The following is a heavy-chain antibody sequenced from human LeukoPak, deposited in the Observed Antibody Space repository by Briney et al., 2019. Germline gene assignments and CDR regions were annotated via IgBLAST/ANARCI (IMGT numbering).Heavy chain of an antibody. D-gene: IGHD1-14*01. CDR3: ARPPDLYWYFDL. V-gene: IGHV4-34*01. Sequence: PSETLSLTCAVYGGSFSGYYWSWIRQPPGKGLEWIGEINHSGSTNYNPSLKSRVTISVDTSKNQFSLKLSSVTAADTAVYYCARPPDLYWYFDLWGRGTLVTVSS. CDR1: GGSFSGYY. CDR2: INHSGST. J-gene: IGHJ2*01.